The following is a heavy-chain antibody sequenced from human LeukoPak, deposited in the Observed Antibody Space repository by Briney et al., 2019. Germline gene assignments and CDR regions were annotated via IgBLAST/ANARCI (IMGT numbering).Heavy chain of an antibody. V-gene: IGHV3-30*03. CDR3: ARNKPITAFFGMDV. Sequence: PGGSLRLSCAASGFTFSSFWMGWVRQAPGKGLEWVAVISYGGTKEYYADSVKGRFTISKDNSKNTLYLQMNSLRHEDTAVYYCARNKPITAFFGMDVWGQGTTVIVSS. CDR2: ISYGGTKE. CDR1: GFTFSSFW. D-gene: IGHD6-6*01. J-gene: IGHJ6*02.